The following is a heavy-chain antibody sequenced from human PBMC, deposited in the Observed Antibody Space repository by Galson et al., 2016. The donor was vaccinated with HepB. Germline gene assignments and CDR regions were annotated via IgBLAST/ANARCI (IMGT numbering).Heavy chain of an antibody. CDR3: ARDRTLFGVVTALWY. V-gene: IGHV4-4*02. D-gene: IGHD3-3*01. Sequence: SETLSLTCAVSGGSITSRTWWSWVRQSPGSGLEWIGEIYHGGNTNYNPSLKSRVTISLDMSKNQFSLKLRSVTAADTAVYYCARDRTLFGVVTALWYWGQGTQVTVSS. J-gene: IGHJ4*02. CDR2: IYHGGNT. CDR1: GGSITSRTW.